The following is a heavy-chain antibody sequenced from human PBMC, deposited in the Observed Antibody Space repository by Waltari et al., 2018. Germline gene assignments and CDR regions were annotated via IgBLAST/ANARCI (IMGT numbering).Heavy chain of an antibody. CDR1: GGSFSGYY. CDR3: ASGLGYCSGGSCYGDY. J-gene: IGHJ4*02. Sequence: QVQLQQWGAGLLKPSETLSLTCAVYGGSFSGYYWSWIRQPPGKGLEWIGEINHSGSTNYNPSRKSRVTISVDTSKNQFSLKLSSVTAADTAVYYCASGLGYCSGGSCYGDYWGQGTLVTVSS. D-gene: IGHD2-15*01. V-gene: IGHV4-34*01. CDR2: INHSGST.